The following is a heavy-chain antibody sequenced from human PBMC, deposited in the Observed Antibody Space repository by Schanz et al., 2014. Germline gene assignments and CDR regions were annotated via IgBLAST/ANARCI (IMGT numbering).Heavy chain of an antibody. J-gene: IGHJ4*02. CDR2: LSGSGGST. CDR3: AKQIHYDILTVTRS. Sequence: VQLLQFGGGVVQPGRSLRLSCAASGFTFSSYAMHWVRQAPGKGLEWVSALSGSGGSTYYADSVKGRFTISRDNSKNTLYLQMNSLRAEDTAVYYCAKQIHYDILTVTRSWGQGTLVTVSS. CDR1: GFTFSSYA. V-gene: IGHV3-23*01. D-gene: IGHD3-9*01.